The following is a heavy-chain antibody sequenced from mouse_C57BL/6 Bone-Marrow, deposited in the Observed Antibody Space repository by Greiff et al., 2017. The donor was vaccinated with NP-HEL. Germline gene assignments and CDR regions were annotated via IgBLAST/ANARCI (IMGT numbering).Heavy chain of an antibody. J-gene: IGHJ2*01. Sequence: VQLQQSGAELVRPGTSVKLSCKASGYTFTSYWMHWVKQRPGQGLEWIGVIDPSDSYTNYNQKFKGKATLTVDTSSSTAYMQLSSLTSEDSAVYYCAAYFYFDYWGQGTTLTVSS. CDR1: GYTFTSYW. V-gene: IGHV1-59*01. CDR3: AAYFYFDY. CDR2: IDPSDSYT. D-gene: IGHD2-10*01.